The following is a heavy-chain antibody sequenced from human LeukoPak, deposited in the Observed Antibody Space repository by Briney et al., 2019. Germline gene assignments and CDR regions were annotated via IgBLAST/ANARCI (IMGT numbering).Heavy chain of an antibody. Sequence: GGSLRLSCAASGFTLSSYSMNWVRDARGKGLECVSSISSSSSYIHYTDSPKGRFTISRDNTQNTLYLQMNSMRAEDTAVYYCARGWSSSTSRLTDYWGQGTRVTVSS. V-gene: IGHV3-21*01. J-gene: IGHJ4*02. CDR2: ISSSSSYI. CDR1: GFTLSSYS. CDR3: ARGWSSSTSRLTDY. D-gene: IGHD2-2*01.